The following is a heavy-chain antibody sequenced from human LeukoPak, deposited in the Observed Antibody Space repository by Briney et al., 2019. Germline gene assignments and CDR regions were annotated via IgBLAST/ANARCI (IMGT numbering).Heavy chain of an antibody. J-gene: IGHJ4*02. D-gene: IGHD2-15*01. Sequence: GGSLRLSCAASGFTFSSYGMHWVRQAPGKGLEWVAFIRYDGSNKYYADSVKGRFTISRDNSKNTLYLQMNSLRAEDTAVYYCAKDRWKKSEVVVAATGIYWGQGTLVTVSS. V-gene: IGHV3-30*02. CDR2: IRYDGSNK. CDR1: GFTFSSYG. CDR3: AKDRWKKSEVVVAATGIY.